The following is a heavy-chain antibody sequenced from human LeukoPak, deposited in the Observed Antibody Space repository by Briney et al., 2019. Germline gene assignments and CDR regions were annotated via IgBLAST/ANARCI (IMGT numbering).Heavy chain of an antibody. V-gene: IGHV6-1*01. D-gene: IGHD3-22*01. Sequence: PSQTLSLTCAISGDSVSSNSAAWNWLRQSPSRGLEWLGRTYHRSKWYHDYAASLKSRITINPDTSMNQFSLQLTSVTPEDTAVYYCAKLVGHYFDSSGPGWGQGTLVTVSS. J-gene: IGHJ4*02. CDR2: TYHRSKWYH. CDR1: GDSVSSNSAA. CDR3: AKLVGHYFDSSGPG.